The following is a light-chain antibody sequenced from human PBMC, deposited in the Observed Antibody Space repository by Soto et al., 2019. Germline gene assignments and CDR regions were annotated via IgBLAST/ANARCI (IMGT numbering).Light chain of an antibody. J-gene: IGKJ1*01. Sequence: EVVLTQSPGTPSLSPGERATLSCRASQSVSSSHLGWYQQKPGQAPRLLIYGASSRATGIADRFSGSGSGTDFTLTISRLEPEDFAVYYCQQYGSSVTFGQGTKVEIK. CDR2: GAS. CDR3: QQYGSSVT. V-gene: IGKV3-20*01. CDR1: QSVSSSH.